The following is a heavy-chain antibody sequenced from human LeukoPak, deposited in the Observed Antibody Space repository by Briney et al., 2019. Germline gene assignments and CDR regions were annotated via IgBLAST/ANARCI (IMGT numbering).Heavy chain of an antibody. Sequence: GGSLRLSCAASGFTFSSYGMHWVRQAPGKGLEWVAVIWYDGSNKYYADSVKGRFTISRDNSKNTLYLQTNSLRTEDTAVYYCARDVQWRFDYWGQGTLVTVSS. D-gene: IGHD6-19*01. CDR3: ARDVQWRFDY. V-gene: IGHV3-33*01. CDR1: GFTFSSYG. J-gene: IGHJ4*02. CDR2: IWYDGSNK.